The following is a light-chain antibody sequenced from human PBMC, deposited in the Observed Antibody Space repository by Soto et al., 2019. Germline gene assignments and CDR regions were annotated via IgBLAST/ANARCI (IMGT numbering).Light chain of an antibody. J-gene: IGKJ2*01. CDR3: QHCGNWPHT. Sequence: EIVLTQSPGTLSLSPGERATLSCRASQSVSSYFFAWYQQNPGQAPRLLIDGASSRAIGIPDRFSGSGSGTDFTLTISRLEPEDFAVYYCQHCGNWPHTFGQGTKLEIK. CDR1: QSVSSYF. V-gene: IGKV3-20*01. CDR2: GAS.